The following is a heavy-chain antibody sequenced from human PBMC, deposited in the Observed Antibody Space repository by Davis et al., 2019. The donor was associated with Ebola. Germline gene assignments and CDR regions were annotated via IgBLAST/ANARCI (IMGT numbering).Heavy chain of an antibody. Sequence: GESLKISCAASGFTFYRYEMNWVRQAPGKGLEWVSYISGSATSTFYADSVKGRFTISRDNARDSLYLQMNSLRVDDTAVYFCARDGPNYDVDYWGQGTLVTVSA. CDR1: GFTFYRYE. D-gene: IGHD3-22*01. CDR2: ISGSATST. J-gene: IGHJ4*02. V-gene: IGHV3-48*03. CDR3: ARDGPNYDVDY.